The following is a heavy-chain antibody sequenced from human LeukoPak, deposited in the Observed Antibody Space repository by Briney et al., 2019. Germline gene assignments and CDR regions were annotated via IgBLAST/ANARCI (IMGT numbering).Heavy chain of an antibody. V-gene: IGHV3-66*01. CDR1: GFTFSSYS. D-gene: IGHD3-22*01. CDR2: IYSGGYT. CDR3: ARDRPRPGYDSSGYYYSDYFDY. J-gene: IGHJ4*02. Sequence: PGGSLRLSCAASGFTFSSYSMSWVRQAPGKGLEWVSVIYSGGYTYYADSVKGRFTISRDNAKNSLYLQMNSLRAEDTAVYYCARDRPRPGYDSSGYYYSDYFDYWGQGTLVTVSS.